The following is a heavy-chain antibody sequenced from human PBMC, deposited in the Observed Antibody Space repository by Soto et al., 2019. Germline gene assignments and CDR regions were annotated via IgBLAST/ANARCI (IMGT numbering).Heavy chain of an antibody. CDR3: AIANYGDNDY. Sequence: QVQLVQSGAEVKKPGASVKVSCKAPGYIFPSSTISWVRQAPGQGLEWMGWISAYNGNIKDSQKFQGRFTMTTDTSTSTAYMELMSLTSDDTAMYYCAIANYGDNDYWGQGTLVTVSS. V-gene: IGHV1-18*01. J-gene: IGHJ4*02. CDR1: GYIFPSST. CDR2: ISAYNGNI. D-gene: IGHD4-17*01.